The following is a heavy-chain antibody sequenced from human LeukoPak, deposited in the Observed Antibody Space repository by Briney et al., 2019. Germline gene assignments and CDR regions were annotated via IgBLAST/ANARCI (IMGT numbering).Heavy chain of an antibody. D-gene: IGHD3-22*01. CDR3: ACYDSSGYYYPTFDY. CDR2: IYYSGST. Sequence: PSETLSLTCTVSGGSISSYYWSWIRQPPGKGLEWIGYIYYSGSTNYNPSLKSRVTISVDRSKNQFSLKLSSVTAADTAVYYCACYDSSGYYYPTFDYWGQGTLVTVSS. V-gene: IGHV4-59*12. J-gene: IGHJ4*02. CDR1: GGSISSYY.